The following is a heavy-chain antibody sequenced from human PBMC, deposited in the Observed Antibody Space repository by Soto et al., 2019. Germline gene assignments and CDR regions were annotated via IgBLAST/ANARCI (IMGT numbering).Heavy chain of an antibody. Sequence: SENLSLTCCVSGYSVSSSDYYWAWIRQPPGKGLEWIGSMFYSGLIYSHPSLKSRVTLSVDTSKNHFSVRLNSVTAADTAVYYCAPLTVSLSGPYGIHVWGEGTTVRVS. CDR3: APLTVSLSGPYGIHV. CDR2: MFYSGLI. D-gene: IGHD2-15*01. V-gene: IGHV4-39*01. J-gene: IGHJ6*02. CDR1: GYSVSSSDYY.